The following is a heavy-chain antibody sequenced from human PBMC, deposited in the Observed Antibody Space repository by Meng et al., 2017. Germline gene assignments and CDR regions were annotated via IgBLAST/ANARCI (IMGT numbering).Heavy chain of an antibody. Sequence: GESLKISCAASGFTFSSFAMSWVRQAPGKGLEWVSAISTSGGITHYADSVKGRFTISRDNSKSTLHLQTNSLTSEDTAVYYCARPTAIEEYFFYAMDVWGQGTTVTVSS. CDR3: ARPTAIEEYFFYAMDV. V-gene: IGHV3-23*01. CDR1: GFTFSSFA. D-gene: IGHD5-24*01. J-gene: IGHJ6*02. CDR2: ISTSGGIT.